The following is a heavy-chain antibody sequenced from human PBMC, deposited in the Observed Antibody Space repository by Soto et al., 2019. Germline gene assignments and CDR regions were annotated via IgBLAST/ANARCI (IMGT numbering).Heavy chain of an antibody. CDR2: ISGSGGST. D-gene: IGHD6-13*01. CDR3: AKDIGRIAAAPPGDY. V-gene: IGHV3-23*01. J-gene: IGHJ4*02. Sequence: GGSLRLSCAASGFTFSSYAMSWVRQAPGKGLEWVSAISGSGGSTYYADSVKGRFTISRDNSKNTLYLQMNSLRGEDTAVYYCAKDIGRIAAAPPGDYWGQGTLVTVSS. CDR1: GFTFSSYA.